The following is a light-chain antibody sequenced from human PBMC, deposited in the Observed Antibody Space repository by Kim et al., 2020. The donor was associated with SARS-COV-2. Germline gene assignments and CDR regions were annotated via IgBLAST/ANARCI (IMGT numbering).Light chain of an antibody. CDR1: QSVCNNF. CDR3: HQYCSSPRT. Sequence: LSPGERATLPCRASQSVCNNFLAWYQQRPGQAPRPLIYGASSRATGIPDRFTGSGSGTDFTLTISRLEPEDFAVYYCHQYCSSPRTFGQGTKLEIK. V-gene: IGKV3-20*01. CDR2: GAS. J-gene: IGKJ2*01.